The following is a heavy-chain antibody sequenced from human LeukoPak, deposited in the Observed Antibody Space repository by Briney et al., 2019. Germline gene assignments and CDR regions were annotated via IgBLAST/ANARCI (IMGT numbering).Heavy chain of an antibody. CDR2: ISSSGSTI. Sequence: PGGSLRLSCAASGFTVNNNYMTWVRQAPGKGLEWVSYISSSGSTIYYADSVKGRFTVSRDNAKNSLYLQMNSLRAEDTAVYYCARARYGSGSWGQGTLVTVSS. CDR3: ARARYGSGS. CDR1: GFTVNNNY. V-gene: IGHV3-11*04. D-gene: IGHD3-10*01. J-gene: IGHJ4*02.